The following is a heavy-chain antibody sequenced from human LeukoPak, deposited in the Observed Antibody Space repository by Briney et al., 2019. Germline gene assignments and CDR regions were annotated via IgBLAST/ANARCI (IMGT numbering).Heavy chain of an antibody. Sequence: AESLKISCKGSGYTFITYWIGWVRQLPGKDLEGLGIIYPGDSDTRYSLSFQGQVTISVDKSISTAYLQWSSLKASDTAMYYCARAWSCSGETCYSENWGQGTLVTVSS. CDR1: GYTFITYW. D-gene: IGHD2-15*01. V-gene: IGHV5-51*01. CDR3: ARAWSCSGETCYSEN. CDR2: IYPGDSDT. J-gene: IGHJ4*02.